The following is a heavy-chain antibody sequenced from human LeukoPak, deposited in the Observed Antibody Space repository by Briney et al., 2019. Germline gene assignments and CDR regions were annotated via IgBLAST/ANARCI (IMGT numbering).Heavy chain of an antibody. J-gene: IGHJ4*02. CDR2: IYYSGST. CDR3: ARGYTAMVTDY. Sequence: SETLSLTCTVSGGSISSYYWSWIRQPPEKGLEWIGYIYYSGSTNYNPSPKSRVTISVDTSKNQFSLKLSSVTAADTAVYYCARGYTAMVTDYWGQGTLVTVSS. D-gene: IGHD5-18*01. V-gene: IGHV4-59*01. CDR1: GGSISSYY.